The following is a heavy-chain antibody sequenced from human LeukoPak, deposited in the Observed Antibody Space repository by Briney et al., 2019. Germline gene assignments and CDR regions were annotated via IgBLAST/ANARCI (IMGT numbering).Heavy chain of an antibody. J-gene: IGHJ4*02. CDR1: GFTFSNYA. Sequence: PGGSLRLSCAASGFTFSNYAMNWVRQAPGKGLEWVSVITSGGSTYYADSVKGRFTISRDNSKNTLYLQMNSLRAEDTAVYYCAKLYAPYGFDYWGQGTLVTVSS. CDR3: AKLYAPYGFDY. V-gene: IGHV3-23*01. D-gene: IGHD3-10*01. CDR2: ITSGGST.